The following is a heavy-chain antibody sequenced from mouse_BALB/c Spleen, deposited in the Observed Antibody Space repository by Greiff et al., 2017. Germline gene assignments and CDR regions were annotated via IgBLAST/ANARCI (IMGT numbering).Heavy chain of an antibody. CDR2: IYPGSGST. CDR3: TRDYYYGSFAY. J-gene: IGHJ3*01. D-gene: IGHD1-1*01. CDR1: GYTFTSYW. V-gene: IGHV1S22*01. Sequence: LQQPGSELVRPGASVKLSCKASGYTFTSYWMHWVKQRHGQGLEWIGNIYPGSGSTNYDEKFKSKGTLTVDTSSSTAYMHLSSLTSEDSAVYYCTRDYYYGSFAYWGQGTLVTVSA.